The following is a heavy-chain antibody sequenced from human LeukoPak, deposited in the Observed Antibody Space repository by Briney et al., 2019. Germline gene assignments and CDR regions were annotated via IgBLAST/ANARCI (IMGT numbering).Heavy chain of an antibody. V-gene: IGHV3-7*01. D-gene: IGHD5-18*01. CDR2: IKQDGSEK. CDR3: ARDGYSYGYPRNYFDY. J-gene: IGHJ4*02. CDR1: GFTFSSYW. Sequence: QHGGSLRLSCAASGFTFSSYWMSWVRQAPGKGLEWVANIKQDGSEKYYVDSVKGRFTISRDNAKNSLYLQTNSLRAEDTAVYYCARDGYSYGYPRNYFDYWGQGTLVTVSS.